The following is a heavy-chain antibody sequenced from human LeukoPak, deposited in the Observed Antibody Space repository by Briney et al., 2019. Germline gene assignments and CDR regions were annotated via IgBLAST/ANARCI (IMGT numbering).Heavy chain of an antibody. Sequence: GRSLRLSCAASGFRFSDNGIHWVRQAPGKGLEWVSFIQTDGNPKYYADSVRGRFTISRDNSKRTCFLQMDSLRVEDTAIYYCARERITEIIGGMDVRGQGTTVTVSS. CDR2: IQTDGNPK. J-gene: IGHJ6*02. CDR3: ARERITEIIGGMDV. V-gene: IGHV3-33*01. D-gene: IGHD3-10*01. CDR1: GFRFSDNG.